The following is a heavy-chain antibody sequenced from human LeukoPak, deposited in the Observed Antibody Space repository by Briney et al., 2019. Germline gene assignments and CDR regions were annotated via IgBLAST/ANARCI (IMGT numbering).Heavy chain of an antibody. J-gene: IGHJ4*02. CDR1: GYIFTSYG. CDR2: INSYNVNK. CDR3: ARSVVVVTAIPFDY. D-gene: IGHD2-21*02. Sequence: GASVKVSCTASGYIFTSYGISWVRQAPGQGLEWMGWINSYNVNKNYAQKLLGRVTMTTDTSTSTVYMELSSLRSEDTAVYYCARSVVVVTAIPFDYWGQGTLVTVSS. V-gene: IGHV1-18*01.